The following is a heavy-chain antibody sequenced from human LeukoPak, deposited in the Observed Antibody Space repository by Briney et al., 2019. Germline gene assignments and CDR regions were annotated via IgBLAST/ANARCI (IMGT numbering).Heavy chain of an antibody. J-gene: IGHJ6*02. CDR1: GGSFSGYY. V-gene: IGHV4-34*01. D-gene: IGHD1-26*01. CDR3: ASKTAREDYYYGMDV. CDR2: INHSGST. Sequence: SETLSLTCAVYGGSFSGYYWSWIRQPPGKGLEWVGEINHSGSTNYNPSLKSRVTISIDTSKNQFSLKLSSVTAADTAVYYCASKTAREDYYYGMDVWGQGTTVTVSS.